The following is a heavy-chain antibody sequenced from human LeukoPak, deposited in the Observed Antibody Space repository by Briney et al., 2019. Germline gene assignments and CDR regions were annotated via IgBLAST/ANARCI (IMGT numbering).Heavy chain of an antibody. CDR1: GYTFTSYD. Sequence: ASVKVSCKASGYTFTSYDINWVRQATGQGLEWMGWMNPNSGNTGYAQKFQGRVTMTRNTSISTAYMELSSLRSDDTAVYYCARDGKSIDFWSGYSTYYFDYWGQGTLVTVSS. CDR3: ARDGKSIDFWSGYSTYYFDY. CDR2: MNPNSGNT. J-gene: IGHJ4*02. D-gene: IGHD3-3*01. V-gene: IGHV1-8*01.